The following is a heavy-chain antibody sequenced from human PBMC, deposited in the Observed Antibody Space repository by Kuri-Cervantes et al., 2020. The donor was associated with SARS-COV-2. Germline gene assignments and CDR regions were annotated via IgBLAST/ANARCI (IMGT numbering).Heavy chain of an antibody. J-gene: IGHJ4*02. CDR1: GYSFTSYW. V-gene: IGHV5-51*01. Sequence: GESLKISCKGSGYSFTSYWIGWVRQMPGKGLEWMGFIYPGDSDTRYSPSFQGQVTISADKSISTAYLQWSSLKASDTAMYYCARQSADCSGTSCYIDYWGQGTLVTVSS. CDR2: IYPGDSDT. CDR3: ARQSADCSGTSCYIDY. D-gene: IGHD2-2*02.